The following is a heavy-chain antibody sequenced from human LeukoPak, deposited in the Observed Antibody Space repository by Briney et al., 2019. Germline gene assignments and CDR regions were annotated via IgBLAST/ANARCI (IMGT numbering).Heavy chain of an antibody. CDR2: LSGDGSTT. V-gene: IGHV3-23*01. J-gene: IGHJ4*02. CDR3: ARGTSLGRPGTYYFDY. D-gene: IGHD1/OR15-1a*01. CDR1: GFTFSTHA. Sequence: GGSLRLSCAASGFTFSTHAMSWVRQAPGKGLEWVSSLSGDGSTTYHADSVKGRFTISRDNSRSTLYLQVNSLSAEDTAVYYRARGTSLGRPGTYYFDYWGQGALVTVSS.